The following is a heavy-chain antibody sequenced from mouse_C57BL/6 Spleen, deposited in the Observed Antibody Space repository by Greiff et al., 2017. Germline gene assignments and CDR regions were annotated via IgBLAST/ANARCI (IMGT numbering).Heavy chain of an antibody. CDR1: GYTFTSYG. V-gene: IGHV1-81*01. J-gene: IGHJ3*01. CDR3: ARHYGSSEAGFAY. Sequence: QVQLQQSGAELARPGASVKLSCKASGYTFTSYGISWVKQRTGQGLEWIGEIYPRSGNTYYNEKFKGKATLTADKSSSTAYMELRSLTSEDTAVYFCARHYGSSEAGFAYWGQGTLVTVSA. CDR2: IYPRSGNT. D-gene: IGHD1-1*01.